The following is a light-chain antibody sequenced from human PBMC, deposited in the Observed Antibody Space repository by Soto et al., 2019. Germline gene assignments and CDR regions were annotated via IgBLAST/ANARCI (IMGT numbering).Light chain of an antibody. CDR1: SSDIANNF. Sequence: QSVLTQPPSVSAAPGQKVTISCSGSSSDIANNFVSWYQQLPGTAPKLLIYEDNKRPSGIPARFSGSKSGTSSTLGITGLQTGDEADYYCGAWDSSLSATVFGGGTQLTV. CDR3: GAWDSSLSATV. J-gene: IGLJ7*01. CDR2: EDN. V-gene: IGLV1-51*02.